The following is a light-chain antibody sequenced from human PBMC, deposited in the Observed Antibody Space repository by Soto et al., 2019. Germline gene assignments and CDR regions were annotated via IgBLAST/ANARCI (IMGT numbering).Light chain of an antibody. V-gene: IGKV1D-12*01. CDR1: QDIAGY. Sequence: DVQVTQSQSSVSAYVGNRVTMTHGASQDIAGYLAWYQHKPGRTPELLIHGASRLQSGVPARFSGSGSGTDFTLSINSLQPEDFATYYCQKYNSAPLTFGGGTKV. CDR3: QKYNSAPLT. J-gene: IGKJ4*01. CDR2: GAS.